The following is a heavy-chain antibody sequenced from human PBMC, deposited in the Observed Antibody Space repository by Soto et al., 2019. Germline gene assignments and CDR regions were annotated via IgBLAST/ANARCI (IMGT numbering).Heavy chain of an antibody. CDR1: GYNFPDYW. CDR3: ASSKNTGRFTPFSY. J-gene: IGHJ4*02. Sequence: GESLKISCKGSGYNFPDYWIAWVRQMPGKDLEWMGFIYPGNSETRYSPSFQGQVTISADKSLNTAHLQWGSLKASDTAMYYCASSKNTGRFTPFSYRGPGTLVTVSS. V-gene: IGHV5-51*01. D-gene: IGHD1-1*01. CDR2: IYPGNSET.